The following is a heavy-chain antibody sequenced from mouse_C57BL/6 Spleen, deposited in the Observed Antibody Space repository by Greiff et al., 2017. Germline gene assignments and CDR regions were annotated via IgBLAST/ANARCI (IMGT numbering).Heavy chain of an antibody. Sequence: QVQLQQSGAELVRPGTSVKMSCKASGYTFTNYWIGWAKQRPGHGLEWIGDIYPGGGYTNYNEKFKGKATLTADKSSSTAYMQFSSLTSEDSAIYYCVYYYGSEGNYFDYWGQGTTLTVSS. V-gene: IGHV1-63*01. D-gene: IGHD1-1*01. CDR3: VYYYGSEGNYFDY. CDR1: GYTFTNYW. J-gene: IGHJ2*01. CDR2: IYPGGGYT.